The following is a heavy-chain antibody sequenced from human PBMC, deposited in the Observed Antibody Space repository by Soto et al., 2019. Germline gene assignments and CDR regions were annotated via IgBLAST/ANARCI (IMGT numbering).Heavy chain of an antibody. CDR1: GFTFSSYA. CDR3: AKDISATDYYDSSGYF. CDR2: ISGSGGST. Sequence: LRLSCAASGFTFSSYAMSWVRQAPGKGLEWVSAISGSGGSTYYADSVKGRSTISRDNSKNTLYLQMNSLRAEDTAVYYCAKDISATDYYDSSGYFWGQGTLVTVS. J-gene: IGHJ4*02. V-gene: IGHV3-23*01. D-gene: IGHD3-22*01.